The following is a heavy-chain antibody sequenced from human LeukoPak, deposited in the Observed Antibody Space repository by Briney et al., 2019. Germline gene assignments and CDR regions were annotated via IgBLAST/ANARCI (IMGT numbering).Heavy chain of an antibody. J-gene: IGHJ3*01. CDR1: GFTLSNYW. CDR3: ARVIGWDEPFDL. CDR2: INTDGSST. Sequence: GGSLRLSCAASGFTLSNYWIHWVRQAPGKGLVWVSRINTDGSSTNYADSVRGRFTVSRDNAKNTLYLQMNSLRVEDTAVYYCARVIGWDEPFDLWGHGTLVAVSS. D-gene: IGHD1-26*01. V-gene: IGHV3-74*01.